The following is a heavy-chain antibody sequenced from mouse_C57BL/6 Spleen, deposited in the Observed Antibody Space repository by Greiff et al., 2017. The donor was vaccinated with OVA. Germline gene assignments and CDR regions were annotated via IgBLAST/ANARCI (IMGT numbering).Heavy chain of an antibody. Sequence: EVHLVESGPGLVKPSQSLSLTCSVTGYSNTSGYYWNWIRQFPGNKLEWMGYISYDGSNNYNPSLKNRIFITRDTSKNQFFLKLNSVTTEDTATYYCARERADYAMDYWGQGTSVTVSS. D-gene: IGHD3-3*01. CDR1: GYSNTSGYY. V-gene: IGHV3-6*01. CDR3: ARERADYAMDY. CDR2: ISYDGSN. J-gene: IGHJ4*01.